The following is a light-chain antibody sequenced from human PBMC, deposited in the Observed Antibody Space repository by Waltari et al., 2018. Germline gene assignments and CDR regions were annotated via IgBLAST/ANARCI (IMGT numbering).Light chain of an antibody. V-gene: IGKV2-28*01. CDR2: LGS. CDR1: QSLLHSIGYNY. J-gene: IGKJ2*01. CDR3: MQSLQTPDT. Sequence: DIVMTQSPLSLPVTPGEPASISCRSSQSLLHSIGYNYLDWFLQKPGQSPQLLIYLGSNRASGVPDRFSGSGSGTDFTLTISRVEAEDIGVYYCMQSLQTPDTFGQGTKLDIK.